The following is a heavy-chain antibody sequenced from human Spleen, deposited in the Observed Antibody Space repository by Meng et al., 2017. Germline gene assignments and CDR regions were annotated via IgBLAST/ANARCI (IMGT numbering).Heavy chain of an antibody. CDR3: AKEIRPNDY. CDR1: GFTFSSYE. CDR2: ISISGETT. V-gene: IGHV3-23*01. J-gene: IGHJ4*02. Sequence: GGSLRLSCAASGFTFSSYELNWVRQAPGQGLEWVSSISISGETTRYADSVKGRFTISRDNSRSTLHLQMNSLRAEDTAIYYCAKEIRPNDYWGQGTLVTVSS.